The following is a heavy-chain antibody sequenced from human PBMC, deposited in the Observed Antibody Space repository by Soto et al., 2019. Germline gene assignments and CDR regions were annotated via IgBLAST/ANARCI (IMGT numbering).Heavy chain of an antibody. CDR1: GDSVSSYSAA. V-gene: IGHV6-1*01. J-gene: IGHJ5*02. CDR3: VRDRYSSSGWFDP. D-gene: IGHD3-10*01. Sequence: SQTLSPTCAISGDSVSSYSAAWNWIRQAPSGGLECLGRTYYRSRFFSDYAESVKSRIIINPDTSKNQFSLQLKSVTPEDTAVYYCVRDRYSSSGWFDPWGQGTPVTVSS. CDR2: TYYRSRFFS.